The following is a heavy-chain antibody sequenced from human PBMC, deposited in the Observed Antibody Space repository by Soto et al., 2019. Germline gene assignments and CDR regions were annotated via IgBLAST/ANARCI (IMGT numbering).Heavy chain of an antibody. V-gene: IGHV4-59*08. CDR1: GGSISSYY. CDR2: IYYSGST. Sequence: PSETLSLTCTVSGGSISSYYWSWIRQPPGKGLEWIGYIYYSGSTNYNPSLKSRVTISVDTSKNQFSLKLSSVTAADTAVYYCASGGIVTDYYSFGYWGQGTLVTVSS. J-gene: IGHJ4*02. CDR3: ASGGIVTDYYSFGY. D-gene: IGHD3-9*01.